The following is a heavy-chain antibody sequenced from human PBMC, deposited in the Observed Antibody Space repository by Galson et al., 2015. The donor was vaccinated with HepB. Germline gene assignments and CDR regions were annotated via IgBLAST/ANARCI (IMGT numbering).Heavy chain of an antibody. CDR2: INPSGGST. CDR1: GYTFTSYY. Sequence: SVKVSCKASGYTFTSYYMHWVRQAPGQGLEWMGIINPSGGSTSYAQKFQSRATMTRDTSTSTVYMELSSLRSEDTAVYYCARDSGGAFDIWGQGTMVTVSS. V-gene: IGHV1-46*03. D-gene: IGHD1-26*01. CDR3: ARDSGGAFDI. J-gene: IGHJ3*02.